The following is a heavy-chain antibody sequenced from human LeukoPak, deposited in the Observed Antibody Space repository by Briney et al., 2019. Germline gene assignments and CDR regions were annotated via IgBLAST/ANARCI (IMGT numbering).Heavy chain of an antibody. CDR3: ARDPGMGIWNGLDV. CDR1: GFTFSSYS. D-gene: IGHD2-15*01. J-gene: IGHJ6*02. V-gene: IGHV3-23*01. Sequence: GGSLRLSCAASGFTFSSYSMSWVRQAPGKGLEWVSAVGTSAGDTYNADSAKGRFTISRDNSRNTLYLQMNSLRAGDTAVYYCARDPGMGIWNGLDVWGQGTTVTVSS. CDR2: VGTSAGDT.